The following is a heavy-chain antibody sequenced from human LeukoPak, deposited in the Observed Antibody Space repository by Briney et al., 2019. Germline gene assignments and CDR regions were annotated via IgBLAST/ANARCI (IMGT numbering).Heavy chain of an antibody. Sequence: SETLSLTCTVSGGSISSGSYYGGWIRQPPGKGLEWIGSIYYSGSTYYNPSLKSRVTIYVDTSKNQFSLNLSSVTAADTAVYYCTRAFDGGGYYAYCGHGTLFTVSS. CDR1: GGSISSGSYY. V-gene: IGHV4-39*01. CDR3: TRAFDGGGYYAY. D-gene: IGHD3-22*01. J-gene: IGHJ4*03. CDR2: IYYSGST.